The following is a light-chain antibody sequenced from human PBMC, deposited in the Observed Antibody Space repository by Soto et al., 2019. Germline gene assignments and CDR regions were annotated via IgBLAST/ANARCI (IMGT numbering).Light chain of an antibody. CDR1: QTISSW. Sequence: DIQMTQSPSTLSGSLGDRVTITCRASQTISSWLAWYQQNPGKAPKLLIYKASTLTSGAQSRFSGIGSGTEFTLTISSLQPDDFATYYCQHYNSYSEAFGQGTKVDI. CDR3: QHYNSYSEA. V-gene: IGKV1-5*03. J-gene: IGKJ1*01. CDR2: KAS.